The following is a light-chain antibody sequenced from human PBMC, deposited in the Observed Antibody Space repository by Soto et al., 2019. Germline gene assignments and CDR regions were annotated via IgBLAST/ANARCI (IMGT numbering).Light chain of an antibody. CDR2: GAS. J-gene: IGKJ1*01. CDR1: QSVSRNY. V-gene: IGKV3-20*01. CDR3: QQYGSSPPWT. Sequence: EIVMTQSPATLSVSPGERATLSCRASQSVSRNYLAWYQQKPGQAPRLLIYGASSRATGIPDRFSGSGSGTDFTLTISRLEPEDFAVYYCQQYGSSPPWTFGQGTKVDIK.